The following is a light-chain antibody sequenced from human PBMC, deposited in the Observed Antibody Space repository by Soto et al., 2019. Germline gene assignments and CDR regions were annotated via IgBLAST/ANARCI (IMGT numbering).Light chain of an antibody. CDR3: CSYAGSSTYV. J-gene: IGLJ1*01. V-gene: IGLV2-23*01. CDR1: SSDVGTYNL. CDR2: EDD. Sequence: QSALTQPASVSGSPGQSITISCTGTSSDVGTYNLVSWYQQRPGIAPTLMIFEDDQRPSGVSFRFSGSKSGNTASLTISGLQAEDEADYYCCSYAGSSTYVFGTGTKVTVL.